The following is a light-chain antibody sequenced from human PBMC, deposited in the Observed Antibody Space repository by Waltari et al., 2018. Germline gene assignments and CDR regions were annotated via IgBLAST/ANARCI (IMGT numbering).Light chain of an antibody. J-gene: IGKJ3*01. CDR1: QSLSNSY. V-gene: IGKV3-20*01. Sequence: EIVLTQSPGTLSLSPGERATLSCRASQSLSNSYLAWYEQKPGQAPRLLIYGASSRATGIPDRFSGSGSGTDSTLTISRLEPEDFAVYYCQQYGSSPLTFGPGTKVDIK. CDR2: GAS. CDR3: QQYGSSPLT.